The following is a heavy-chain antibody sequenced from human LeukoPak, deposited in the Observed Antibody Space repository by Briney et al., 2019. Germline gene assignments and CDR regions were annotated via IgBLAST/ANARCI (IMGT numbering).Heavy chain of an antibody. CDR1: GYTFTSYY. V-gene: IGHV1-46*01. D-gene: IGHD6-19*01. CDR3: ARVRPGYSSGWSSFDY. CDR2: INPSGGST. J-gene: IGHJ4*02. Sequence: ASVKVSCKASGYTFTSYYMHWVRQAPGQGLEWMGIINPSGGSTSYAQKFQDRVTMTRDTSTSTVYMELSSLRSEDTAVYYCARVRPGYSSGWSSFDYWGQGTLVTVSS.